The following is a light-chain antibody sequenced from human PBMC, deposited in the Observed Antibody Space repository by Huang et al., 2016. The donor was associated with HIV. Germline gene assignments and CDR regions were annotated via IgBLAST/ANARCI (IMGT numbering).Light chain of an antibody. CDR1: QSISHY. J-gene: IGKJ1*01. Sequence: DIQMTQSPSSLSASVGGRVTVACRTNQSISHYLNWYQQKPGKAPKLLIHSTSNLQSGVPSRFSGRGSGTTFTLTISDLQPEDFTTYYCQQSYTTPWTFGQGTNVEI. CDR2: STS. CDR3: QQSYTTPWT. V-gene: IGKV1-39*01.